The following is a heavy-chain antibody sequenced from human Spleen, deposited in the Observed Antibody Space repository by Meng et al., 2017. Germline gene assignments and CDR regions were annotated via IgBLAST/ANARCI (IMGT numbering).Heavy chain of an antibody. CDR2: IHHSGSA. CDR3: ASFDHIPRRNYFDY. Sequence: QPQLQESGPGPVEPSQTLSLTCTFSCGSMSSGNYYWSWIRQPPGKGLEWIGYIHHSGSAYYNPSLKSRVSISVDTSKNQFSLNLNSMTAADTAVYYCASFDHIPRRNYFDYWGQGTLVTVSS. D-gene: IGHD2-21*01. J-gene: IGHJ4*02. CDR1: CGSMSSGNYY. V-gene: IGHV4-30-4*01.